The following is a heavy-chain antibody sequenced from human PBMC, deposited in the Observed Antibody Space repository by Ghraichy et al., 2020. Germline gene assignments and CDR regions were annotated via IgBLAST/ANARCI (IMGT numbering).Heavy chain of an antibody. CDR3: ARAFLPGSNWFDP. CDR1: GYTFTGYY. D-gene: IGHD2/OR15-2a*01. J-gene: IGHJ5*02. Sequence: ASVKVSCKASGYTFTGYYMHWVRQAPGQGLEWMGWINPNSGGTNYAQKFQGWVTMTRDTSISTAYMELSRLRSDDTAVYYCARAFLPGSNWFDPWGQGTLVTVSS. V-gene: IGHV1-2*04. CDR2: INPNSGGT.